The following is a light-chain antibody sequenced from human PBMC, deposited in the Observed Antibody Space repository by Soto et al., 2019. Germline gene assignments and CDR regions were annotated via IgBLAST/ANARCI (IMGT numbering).Light chain of an antibody. CDR3: NSYTSSSTYV. CDR2: DVT. J-gene: IGLJ1*01. Sequence: HSVLTQPASVSGSPGHSITISCTGTSSDVGGFNYVSWYQQHPGKAPKLMIYDVTNRPSGVSYRFSGSKSGNTASLTISGLQAEDEADYYCNSYTSSSTYVFGTGTKVTVL. CDR1: SSDVGGFNY. V-gene: IGLV2-14*03.